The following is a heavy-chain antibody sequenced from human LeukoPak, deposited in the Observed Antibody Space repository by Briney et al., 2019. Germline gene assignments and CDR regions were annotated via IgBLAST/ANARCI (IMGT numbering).Heavy chain of an antibody. J-gene: IGHJ4*02. CDR3: ARHLRLVTAFDY. D-gene: IGHD3-9*01. CDR2: IYHSGST. Sequence: SETLSLTCAVSGGSISSSNWWSWVRQPPGKGLEWIGEIYHSGSTNYNPSLKSRVTISVDKSKNQFPLKLSSVTAADTAVYYCARHLRLVTAFDYWGQGTLVTVSS. CDR1: GGSISSSNW. V-gene: IGHV4-4*02.